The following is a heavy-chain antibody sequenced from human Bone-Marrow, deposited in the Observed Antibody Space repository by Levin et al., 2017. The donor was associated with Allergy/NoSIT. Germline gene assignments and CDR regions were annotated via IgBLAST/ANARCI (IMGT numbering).Heavy chain of an antibody. D-gene: IGHD3-22*01. V-gene: IGHV4-59*01. Sequence: ESLKISCTVSGGSISSYYWSWIRQPPGKGLEWIGYIYYSGSTNYNPSLKSRVTISVDTSKNQFSLKLSSVTAADTAVYYCARGWGEYYYDSSGWLDYWGQGTLVTVSS. CDR3: ARGWGEYYYDSSGWLDY. J-gene: IGHJ4*02. CDR2: IYYSGST. CDR1: GGSISSYY.